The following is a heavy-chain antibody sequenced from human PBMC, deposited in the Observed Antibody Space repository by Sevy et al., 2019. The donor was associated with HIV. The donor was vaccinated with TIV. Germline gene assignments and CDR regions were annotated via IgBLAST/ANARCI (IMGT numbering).Heavy chain of an antibody. CDR1: GFPFSNYE. D-gene: IGHD6-13*01. CDR3: ARDIPVAAVDY. CDR2: ISTSVSRV. V-gene: IGHV3-48*03. J-gene: IGHJ4*02. Sequence: GGSLRLSCAASGFPFSNYEMNWVRQAPGKGLEWVAFISTSVSRVFYADSVKGRFTISRDKPRNSLYLQMDNLRVEETALYYCARDIPVAAVDYWGQGTLVTVSS.